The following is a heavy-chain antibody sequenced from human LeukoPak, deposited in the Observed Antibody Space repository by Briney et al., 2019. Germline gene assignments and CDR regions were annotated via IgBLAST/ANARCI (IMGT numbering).Heavy chain of an antibody. Sequence: PGGSLRLSCAASVFTFSGSAMHWVRQASGKGLEWVGRIRSKANSYATAYAASVKGRFTISRDDSKNTAYLQMNSLKTEDTAVYYCTRYRSGSAFDYWGQGTLVTVSS. D-gene: IGHD6-19*01. CDR1: VFTFSGSA. CDR2: IRSKANSYAT. J-gene: IGHJ4*02. CDR3: TRYRSGSAFDY. V-gene: IGHV3-73*01.